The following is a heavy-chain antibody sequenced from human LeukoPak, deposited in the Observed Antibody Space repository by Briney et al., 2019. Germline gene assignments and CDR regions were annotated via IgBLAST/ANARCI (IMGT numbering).Heavy chain of an antibody. V-gene: IGHV1-2*02. CDR3: ASDSGSYLGAFDI. J-gene: IGHJ3*02. D-gene: IGHD1-26*01. CDR1: GYTFTGYY. CDR2: INPNSGGT. Sequence: ASVTVSCKASGYTFTGYYMHWVRQAPGQGLEWMGWINPNSGGTNYAQKFQGRVTMTRDTSISTAYMELSRLRSDDTAVYYCASDSGSYLGAFDIWGQGTMVTVSS.